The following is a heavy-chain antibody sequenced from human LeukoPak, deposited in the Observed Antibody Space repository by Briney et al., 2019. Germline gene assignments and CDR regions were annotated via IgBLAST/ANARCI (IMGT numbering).Heavy chain of an antibody. CDR3: ARAYSYGFYFDY. D-gene: IGHD5-18*01. J-gene: IGHJ4*02. CDR1: GGSVSSGSYY. Sequence: SETLSLTCTVSGGSVSSGSYYWSWIRQPPGKGLEWIGYIYYSGSTNYNPSLKSRVTISVDTSKNQFSLKLSSVTAADTAVYYCARAYSYGFYFDYWGQGTLVTVSS. V-gene: IGHV4-61*01. CDR2: IYYSGST.